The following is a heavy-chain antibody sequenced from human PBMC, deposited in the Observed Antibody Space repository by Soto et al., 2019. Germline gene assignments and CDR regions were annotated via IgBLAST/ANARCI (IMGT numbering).Heavy chain of an antibody. D-gene: IGHD3-9*01. J-gene: IGHJ6*02. Sequence: GGSLRLSCAASGFTFSNAWMSWVRQAPGKGLEWVGRIKSKTDGGTTDYAAPVKGRFTISRDDSKNTLYLQMNSLKTEDTAVYYCTTDNVRYFDWLSLYYYYGMDVWGQGTTVTVSS. V-gene: IGHV3-15*01. CDR2: IKSKTDGGTT. CDR1: GFTFSNAW. CDR3: TTDNVRYFDWLSLYYYYGMDV.